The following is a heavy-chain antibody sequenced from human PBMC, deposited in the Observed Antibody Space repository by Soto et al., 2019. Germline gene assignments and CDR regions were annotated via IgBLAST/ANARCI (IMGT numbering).Heavy chain of an antibody. CDR3: ARGRETYYDILTGVDLDY. Sequence: GGSLRLSCAASGFTFSSYAMHWVRQAPGKGLEWVAVISYDGSNKYYADSVKGRFTISRDNSKNTLYLQMNSLRAEDTAVYYCARGRETYYDILTGVDLDYWGQGTLVTVSS. J-gene: IGHJ4*02. CDR2: ISYDGSNK. D-gene: IGHD3-9*01. V-gene: IGHV3-30-3*01. CDR1: GFTFSSYA.